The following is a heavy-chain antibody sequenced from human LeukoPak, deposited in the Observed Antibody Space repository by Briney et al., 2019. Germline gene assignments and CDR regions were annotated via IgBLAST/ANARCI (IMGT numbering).Heavy chain of an antibody. J-gene: IGHJ4*02. D-gene: IGHD5-12*01. Sequence: PGGSLRLSCAASGFTFSSYWMSWVRQAPGKGLEWVAVIWYDGSNKYYADSVKGRFTISRDNSKNTLYLQMNSLRAEDTAVYYCARVMDRYPVAPIDYWGQGTLVTVSS. CDR1: GFTFSSYW. V-gene: IGHV3-33*08. CDR3: ARVMDRYPVAPIDY. CDR2: IWYDGSNK.